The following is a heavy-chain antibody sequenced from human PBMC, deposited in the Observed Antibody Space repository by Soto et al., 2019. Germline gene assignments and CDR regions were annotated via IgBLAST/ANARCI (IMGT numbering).Heavy chain of an antibody. J-gene: IGHJ6*02. CDR2: ISYDGSNK. CDR1: GFTFSSYG. Sequence: GESLKISCAASGFTFSSYGMHWVRQAPGKGLEWVAVISYDGSNKYYADSVKGRFTISRDNSKNTLYLQMNSLRAEDTAVYYCAKGPQPGYDILTGYYGMDVWGQGTTVTVSS. CDR3: AKGPQPGYDILTGYYGMDV. D-gene: IGHD3-9*01. V-gene: IGHV3-30*18.